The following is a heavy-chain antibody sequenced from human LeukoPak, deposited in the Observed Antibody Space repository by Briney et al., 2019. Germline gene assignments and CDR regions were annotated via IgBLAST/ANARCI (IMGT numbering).Heavy chain of an antibody. CDR1: GFTFSSYG. CDR3: ARGGLVSKLDF. D-gene: IGHD3-22*01. Sequence: GGSLRLSCAASGFTFSSYGMHWVRQAPGKGLEWVAVIWYDGSNKYYADSVKGRFTISRDNAKNTLYLQMNSLRAEDTAVYYCARGGLVSKLDFWGQGTLVTVSS. CDR2: IWYDGSNK. V-gene: IGHV3-33*01. J-gene: IGHJ4*02.